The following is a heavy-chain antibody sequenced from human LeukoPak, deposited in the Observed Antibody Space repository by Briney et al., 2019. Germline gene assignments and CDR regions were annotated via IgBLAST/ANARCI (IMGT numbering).Heavy chain of an antibody. J-gene: IGHJ4*02. D-gene: IGHD3-22*01. V-gene: IGHV1-69*04. Sequence: SVKVSCRASGGTFSSYAISWVRQAPGQGLEWMGRIIPILGIANYAQKFQGRVTITADKSTSTAYMELSSLRSEDTAVYYCAGLTYYYDSSGYLLNYWGQGTLVTVSS. CDR1: GGTFSSYA. CDR3: AGLTYYYDSSGYLLNY. CDR2: IIPILGIA.